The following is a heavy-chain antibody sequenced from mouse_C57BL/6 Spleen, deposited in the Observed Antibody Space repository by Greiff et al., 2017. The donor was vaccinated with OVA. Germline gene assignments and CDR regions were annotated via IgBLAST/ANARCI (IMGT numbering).Heavy chain of an antibody. V-gene: IGHV1-22*01. J-gene: IGHJ1*03. CDR1: GYTFTDYN. CDR3: ARWGTVVEGWYFDV. D-gene: IGHD1-1*01. Sequence: VHVKQSGPELVKPGASVKMSCKASGYTFTDYNMHWVKQSHGKSLEWIGYINPNNGGTSYNQKFKGKATLTVNKSSSTAYMELRSLTSEDSAVYYCARWGTVVEGWYFDVWGTGTTVTVSS. CDR2: INPNNGGT.